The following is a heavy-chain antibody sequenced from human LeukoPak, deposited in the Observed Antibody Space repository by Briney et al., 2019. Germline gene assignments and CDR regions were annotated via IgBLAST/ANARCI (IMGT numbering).Heavy chain of an antibody. CDR2: IGGSGGST. V-gene: IGHV3-23*01. J-gene: IGHJ3*02. CDR1: GFTFSRYA. CDR3: ARVRDWGDAFDI. Sequence: GGSLRLSCAASGFTFSRYAMSWVRQAPGKGLEWVSGIGGSGGSTYYADSVKGRFTISRDNAKNTLYLQMNSLRAEDTAVYYCARVRDWGDAFDIWGQGTMVTVSS. D-gene: IGHD7-27*01.